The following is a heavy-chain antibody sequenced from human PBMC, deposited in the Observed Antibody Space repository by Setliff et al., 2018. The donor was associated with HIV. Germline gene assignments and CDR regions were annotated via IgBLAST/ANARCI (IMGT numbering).Heavy chain of an antibody. CDR1: GGSISSYPDY. J-gene: IGHJ4*02. Sequence: SETLSLTCTVSGGSISSYPDYWGWIRQPPGKGLEWIGTILYNENTYYNPSLKSRVTISTDTSKNQFSLKLSSVTAADTADYYCARHGVTGWTTELDVWGQGIQVTVSS. V-gene: IGHV4-39*01. D-gene: IGHD2-8*01. CDR3: ARHGVTGWTTELDV. CDR2: ILYNENT.